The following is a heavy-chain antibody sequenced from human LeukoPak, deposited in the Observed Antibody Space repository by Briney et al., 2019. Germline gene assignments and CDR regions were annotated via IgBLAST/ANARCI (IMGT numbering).Heavy chain of an antibody. J-gene: IGHJ4*02. V-gene: IGHV3-30*02. CDR1: GFTFSSYG. D-gene: IGHD5-18*01. CDR2: TRYDGSNK. CDR3: AKDLRSAYTYGQDFDY. Sequence: GGSLRLSCAVSGFTFSSYGIHWVRQAPGKGLEWVAFTRYDGSNKYYAGSVKGRFTISRDYSKNTLYLQMNGLRADDTAVYYCAKDLRSAYTYGQDFDYWGQGTLVTVSS.